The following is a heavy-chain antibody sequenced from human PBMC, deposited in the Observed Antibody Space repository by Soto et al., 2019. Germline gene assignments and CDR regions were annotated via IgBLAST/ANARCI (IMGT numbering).Heavy chain of an antibody. V-gene: IGHV3-33*01. D-gene: IGHD1-7*01. CDR3: ARDTSQYVFWNYAVLENWFDP. CDR1: GFTFSSYG. CDR2: IWYDGSNK. J-gene: IGHJ5*02. Sequence: PGGSLRLSCAASGFTFSSYGMHWVRQAPGKGLEWVAVIWYDGSNKYYADSVKGRFTISRDNSKNTLYLQMNSLRAEDTAVYYYARDTSQYVFWNYAVLENWFDPWGQGTLVTVSS.